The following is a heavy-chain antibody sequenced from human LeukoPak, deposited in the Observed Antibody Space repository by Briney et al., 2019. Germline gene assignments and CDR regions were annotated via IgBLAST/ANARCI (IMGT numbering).Heavy chain of an antibody. V-gene: IGHV4-4*02. CDR3: AGAEPRGIIWYPY. CDR1: GASISSNNW. CDR2: IYHSGST. D-gene: IGHD6-13*01. Sequence: SGTLSLTCAVSGASISSNNWWWSWVRQPPGKGLEWIGEIYHSGSTNYNPSIKSRVTMSVDKSKNQFSLKLSSVTAADTAVYYCAGAEPRGIIWYPYWGQGTLVTVSS. J-gene: IGHJ4*02.